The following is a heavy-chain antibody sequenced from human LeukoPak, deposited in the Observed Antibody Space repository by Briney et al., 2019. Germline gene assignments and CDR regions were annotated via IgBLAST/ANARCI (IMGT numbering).Heavy chain of an antibody. CDR3: AKAATYYYDSSGYQGGNYFDY. D-gene: IGHD3-22*01. Sequence: GGSLRLSCAASGFTFSSYGMHWVRQTPGKGLEWVAVISYDGSNKDYADSVKGRFTISRDNSKNTLYLQMNSLRAEDTAVYYCAKAATYYYDSSGYQGGNYFDYWGQGTLVTVSS. CDR1: GFTFSSYG. J-gene: IGHJ4*02. V-gene: IGHV3-30*18. CDR2: ISYDGSNK.